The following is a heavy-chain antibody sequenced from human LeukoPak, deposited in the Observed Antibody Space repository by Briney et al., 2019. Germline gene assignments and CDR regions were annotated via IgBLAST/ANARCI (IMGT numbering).Heavy chain of an antibody. D-gene: IGHD4-23*01. CDR3: ARVGGKYDAFDI. V-gene: IGHV4-59*01. CDR1: GGSISSYY. CDR2: IYYSGST. J-gene: IGHJ3*02. Sequence: PSETLSLTCTGSGGSISSYYWSWLRQPPGKGLEWIGYIYYSGSTNYNPPLKSGVTISVDTSKNQFSLKLSSVPAADTAVYYCARVGGKYDAFDIWGQETMVTVSS.